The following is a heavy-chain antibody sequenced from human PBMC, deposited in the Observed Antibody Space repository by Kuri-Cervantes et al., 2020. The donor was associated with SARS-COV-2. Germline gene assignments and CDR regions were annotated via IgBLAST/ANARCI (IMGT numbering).Heavy chain of an antibody. CDR1: GFTFSDYY. CDR2: ISSSSSYT. Sequence: LSLTCAASGFTFSDYYMSWIRQAPGKGLEWVSYISSSSSYTNYADSVKGRFTISRDNAKNSLYLQMSSLRAEDTAVYYCARAPQWVAGDDAFDIWGQGTMVTVSS. V-gene: IGHV3-11*05. J-gene: IGHJ3*02. D-gene: IGHD6-19*01. CDR3: ARAPQWVAGDDAFDI.